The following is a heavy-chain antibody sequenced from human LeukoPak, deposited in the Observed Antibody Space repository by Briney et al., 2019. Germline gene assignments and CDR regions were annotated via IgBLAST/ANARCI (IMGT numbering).Heavy chain of an antibody. CDR3: ARDGGTYDSSVHHWPGYLDL. D-gene: IGHD3-22*01. CDR2: IYSVGST. Sequence: GGSLRLSCVASAFTFSIYIMNWVRQGLGEGRGWGSVIYSVGSTYYAAPAQGRFTISRDNSKHTLYLQMNSLSAEDTAVYYCARDGGTYDSSVHHWPGYLDLWGRGTLVTVSS. CDR1: AFTFSIYI. V-gene: IGHV3-53*01. J-gene: IGHJ2*01.